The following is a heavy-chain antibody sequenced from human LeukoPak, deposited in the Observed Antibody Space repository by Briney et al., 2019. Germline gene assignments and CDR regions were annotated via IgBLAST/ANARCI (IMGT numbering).Heavy chain of an antibody. CDR2: IYSGGST. CDR1: GFTVSSNY. V-gene: IGHV3-53*01. CDR3: ARDGTAAAGFDY. D-gene: IGHD6-13*01. Sequence: GGSLRLSCAASGFTVSSNYMNWVRQAPGKGLEWVSVIYSGGSTYYADSVKGRFTISRDNSKNTLYLQMNSLRAEDTAVYYCARDGTAAAGFDYWGQGTLVTVSS. J-gene: IGHJ4*02.